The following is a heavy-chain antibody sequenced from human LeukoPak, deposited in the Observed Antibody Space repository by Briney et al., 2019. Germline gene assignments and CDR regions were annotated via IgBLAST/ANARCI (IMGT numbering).Heavy chain of an antibody. V-gene: IGHV4-34*01. CDR3: ARLAVPYYYGSGSYYYWFDP. CDR1: GGSFSGYY. CDR2: INHSGST. D-gene: IGHD3-10*01. J-gene: IGHJ5*02. Sequence: PSETLSLTCAVYGGSFSGYYWSWIRQPPGKGLEWIGEINHSGSTNYNPSLKSRVTISVDTSKNQFSLKLSSVTAADTAVYYCARLAVPYYYGSGSYYYWFDPWGQGTLVTVSS.